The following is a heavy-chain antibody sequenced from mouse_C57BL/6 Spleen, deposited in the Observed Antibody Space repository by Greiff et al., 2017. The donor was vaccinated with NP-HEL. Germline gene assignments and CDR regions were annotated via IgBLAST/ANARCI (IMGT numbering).Heavy chain of an antibody. Sequence: QVQLQQPGAELVKPGASVKMSCKASGYTFTSYWITWVKQRPGQGLEWIGDIYPGSGSTNYNEKFKSKATLTVDTSSSTAYMQLSSLTSEDSAVYYCARKIYYGNYGFPYYAMDYWGQGTSVTVSS. CDR1: GYTFTSYW. J-gene: IGHJ4*01. V-gene: IGHV1-55*01. CDR3: ARKIYYGNYGFPYYAMDY. D-gene: IGHD2-1*01. CDR2: IYPGSGST.